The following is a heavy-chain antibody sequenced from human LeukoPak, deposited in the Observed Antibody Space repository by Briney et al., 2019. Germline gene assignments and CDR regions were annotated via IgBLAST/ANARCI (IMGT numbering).Heavy chain of an antibody. CDR3: AKGSGSSSPRRAYGMDV. D-gene: IGHD3-10*01. J-gene: IGHJ6*02. CDR1: GFTFRSDW. V-gene: IGHV3-7*03. Sequence: PGGSLRLSCAASGFTFRSDWMSWVRQSPEKGLEWAANINPDGSATYYVDSAKGRFTISRDNSKNTLYLQMNSLRAEDTAVYYCAKGSGSSSPRRAYGMDVWGQGTTVTVSS. CDR2: INPDGSAT.